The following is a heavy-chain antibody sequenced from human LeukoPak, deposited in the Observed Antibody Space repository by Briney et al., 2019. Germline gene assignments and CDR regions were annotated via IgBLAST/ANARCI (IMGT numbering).Heavy chain of an antibody. J-gene: IGHJ5*02. CDR3: ARVLGELLLNWFDP. Sequence: PGGSLRLSCAASGFTFSSYSMNWVRQAPGKGLEWVSSISSSSSYIYYADSVKGRFTISRDNAKNSLYLQMNSLRAEGTAVYYCARVLGELLLNWFDPWGQGTLVTVSS. CDR1: GFTFSSYS. CDR2: ISSSSSYI. V-gene: IGHV3-21*01. D-gene: IGHD3-10*01.